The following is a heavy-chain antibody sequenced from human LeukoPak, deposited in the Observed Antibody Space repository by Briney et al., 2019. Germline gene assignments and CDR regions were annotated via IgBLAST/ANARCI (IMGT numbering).Heavy chain of an antibody. CDR3: ARAARYYYGSGSYRRWFDP. CDR1: GGSISSGGYY. CDR2: IYHSGST. V-gene: IGHV4-30-2*01. J-gene: IGHJ5*02. Sequence: SETLSLTCTVSGGSISSGGYYWSWIRQPPGKGLEWIGYIYHSGSTYYNPSLKSRVTISVDTSKNQFSLKLSSVTAADTAVYYCARAARYYYGSGSYRRWFDPWGQGTLVTVSS. D-gene: IGHD3-10*01.